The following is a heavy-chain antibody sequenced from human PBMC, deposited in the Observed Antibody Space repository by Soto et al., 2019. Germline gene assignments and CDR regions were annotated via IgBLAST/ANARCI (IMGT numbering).Heavy chain of an antibody. V-gene: IGHV4-31*03. D-gene: IGHD2-15*01. J-gene: IGHJ5*02. CDR2: IYHSGST. Sequence: QVQLQESGPGLVKPSQTLSLTCTVSGGSISRGGYYYNWIRQLPGKGLEWIGYIYHSGSTNYNPSIKSRVTISVDTSKNQLSLELSSVTAAETAVYYCARDGAGGYGLGWFDPWGQGTLVTVSS. CDR3: ARDGAGGYGLGWFDP. CDR1: GGSISRGGYY.